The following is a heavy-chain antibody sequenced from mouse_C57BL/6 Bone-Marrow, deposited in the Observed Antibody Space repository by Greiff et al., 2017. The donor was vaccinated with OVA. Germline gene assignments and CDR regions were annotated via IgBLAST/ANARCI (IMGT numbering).Heavy chain of an antibody. V-gene: IGHV1-52*01. J-gene: IGHJ4*01. CDR3: ARLCYYAMDY. CDR1: GYTFTSYW. CDR2: IDPSDSDT. Sequence: QVQLQQPGAELVRPGSSVKLSCKASGYTFTSYWMHWVKQRPIQGLEWIGNIDPSDSDTHYNQKFKDKATLTVDKSSSTAYMQLSSLTSEDSAVYCCARLCYYAMDYWGQGTSVTVSS. D-gene: IGHD6-1*01.